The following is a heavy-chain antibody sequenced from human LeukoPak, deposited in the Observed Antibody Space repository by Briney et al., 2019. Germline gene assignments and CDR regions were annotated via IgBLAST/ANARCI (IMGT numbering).Heavy chain of an antibody. Sequence: PGGSLRLSCAASGFTVSGNYMSWVRQAPGKGLEWVSVIYSGGDTYSADSVKGRFTISRDNAKNSLYLQMNSLRAEDTAVYYCARGRFLEWLVPNDAFDIWGQGTMVTVSS. V-gene: IGHV3-53*01. CDR1: GFTVSGNY. CDR3: ARGRFLEWLVPNDAFDI. D-gene: IGHD3-3*01. CDR2: IYSGGDT. J-gene: IGHJ3*02.